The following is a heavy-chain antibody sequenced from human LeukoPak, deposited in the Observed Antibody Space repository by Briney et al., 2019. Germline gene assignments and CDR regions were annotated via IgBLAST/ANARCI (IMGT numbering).Heavy chain of an antibody. D-gene: IGHD1-26*01. CDR2: IYYSGST. CDR3: ARAAYSGSYHSDY. Sequence: SETLSLTCTVSGGSISGYYWSWIRQSPGRGLEWMGYIYYSGSTNYNPSLKSRVTISVDTSKNQFSLKLSSVTAAGTAVYYCARAAYSGSYHSDYWGQGTLVTVSS. CDR1: GGSISGYY. J-gene: IGHJ4*02. V-gene: IGHV4-59*01.